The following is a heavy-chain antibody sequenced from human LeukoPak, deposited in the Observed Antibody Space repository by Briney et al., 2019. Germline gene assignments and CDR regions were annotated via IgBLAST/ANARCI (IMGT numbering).Heavy chain of an antibody. CDR1: GYRFNNYD. V-gene: IGHV1-8*01. CDR2: MNPNSGNT. CDR3: ARDRGRYCSGGSCYSEYYYYMDV. Sequence: VASVKVSCKASGYRFNNYDINWVRQATGQGLEWMGWMNPNSGNTGYAQKFQGRVTMTTDTSTSTAYMELRSLRSDDTAVYYCARDRGRYCSGGSCYSEYYYYMDVWGKGTTVTVSS. D-gene: IGHD2-15*01. J-gene: IGHJ6*03.